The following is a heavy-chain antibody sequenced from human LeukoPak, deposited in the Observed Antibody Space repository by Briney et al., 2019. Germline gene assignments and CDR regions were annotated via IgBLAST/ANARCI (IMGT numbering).Heavy chain of an antibody. D-gene: IGHD7-27*01. J-gene: IGHJ6*02. CDR2: IYYSGST. CDR1: GGSFSSSIYY. Sequence: SETLSLTCTVSGGSFSSSIYYWGWIRQPPGKGLEWIGYIYYSGSTNYNPSLKSRVTISVDTSKNQFSLKLSSVTAADTAVYYCARLRTGEYYYYGMDVWGQGTTVTVSS. CDR3: ARLRTGEYYYYGMDV. V-gene: IGHV4-61*01.